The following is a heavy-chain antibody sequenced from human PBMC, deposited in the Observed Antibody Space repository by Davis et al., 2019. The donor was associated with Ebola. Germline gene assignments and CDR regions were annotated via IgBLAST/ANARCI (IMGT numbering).Heavy chain of an antibody. CDR1: GFTLSNYW. CDR3: ARGDDFWSGYYTTTLWFDP. CDR2: INHSGST. J-gene: IGHJ5*02. Sequence: ESLKISCAASGFTLSNYWMSWVRQAPGKGLEWIGEINHSGSTNYNPSLKSRVTISVDTSKNQFSLKLSSVTAADTAVYYCARGDDFWSGYYTTTLWFDPWGQGTLVTVSS. V-gene: IGHV4-34*01. D-gene: IGHD3-3*01.